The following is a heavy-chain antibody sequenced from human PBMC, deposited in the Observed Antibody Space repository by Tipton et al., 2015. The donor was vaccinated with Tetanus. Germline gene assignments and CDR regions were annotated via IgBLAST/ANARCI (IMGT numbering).Heavy chain of an antibody. Sequence: LRLSCTVSGGSFSLYYWNWVRQSPGKGLEWIGEISHSGSSSYSPSLKSRVTISVDTSKNQFSLRLRSVAAADTAVYYCARGLPRESFYLDYWGQGKQVTVSS. CDR1: GGSFSLYY. D-gene: IGHD3-3*01. CDR3: ARGLPRESFYLDY. J-gene: IGHJ4*02. V-gene: IGHV4-34*01. CDR2: ISHSGSS.